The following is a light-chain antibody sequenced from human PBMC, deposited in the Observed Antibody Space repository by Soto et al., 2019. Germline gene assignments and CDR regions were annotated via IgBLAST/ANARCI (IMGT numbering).Light chain of an antibody. Sequence: ETVLTQSPATLSLSPGERATLSCRASQSISSYLAWYQQKPGQAPRLLIYDASNRATGIPARFSGSGSGTDFTLTISSLEPEDCAVYYCQQRFTWPSFGPGTKVDIK. J-gene: IGKJ3*01. V-gene: IGKV3-11*01. CDR3: QQRFTWPS. CDR2: DAS. CDR1: QSISSY.